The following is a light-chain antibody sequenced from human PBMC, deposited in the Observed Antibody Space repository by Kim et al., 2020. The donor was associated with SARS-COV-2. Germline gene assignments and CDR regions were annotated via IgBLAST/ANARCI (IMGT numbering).Light chain of an antibody. Sequence: SASVGDRIIVTCRASQDIKNYLAWYQQKPGKAPKLLIYADSTLQSGVPSRFSGSGSGTEFTLTISSLQTEDVATYYCQKYNSAPRTFGQGTKLEI. V-gene: IGKV1-27*01. J-gene: IGKJ2*02. CDR2: ADS. CDR3: QKYNSAPRT. CDR1: QDIKNY.